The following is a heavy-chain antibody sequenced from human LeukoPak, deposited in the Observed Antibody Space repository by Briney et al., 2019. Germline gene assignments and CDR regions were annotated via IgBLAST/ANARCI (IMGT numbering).Heavy chain of an antibody. J-gene: IGHJ4*02. V-gene: IGHV1-18*01. CDR2: ISAYNGNT. Sequence: GASVKVSCKASGYTFTSYGISWVRQAPGQGLEWMGWISAYNGNTNYAQKLQGRVTMTTDTSTSTAYMELRSLRSDDTAVYYCARGIAAAGTGYYFDYWGQGTLVTVSS. D-gene: IGHD6-13*01. CDR3: ARGIAAAGTGYYFDY. CDR1: GYTFTSYG.